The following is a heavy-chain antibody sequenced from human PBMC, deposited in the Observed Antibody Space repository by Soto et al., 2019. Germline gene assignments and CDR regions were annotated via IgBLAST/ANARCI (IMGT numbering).Heavy chain of an antibody. CDR1: GFTFSNAW. CDR3: TTDYSFLASVDY. D-gene: IGHD2-21*01. Sequence: GGSLRLSCAASGFTFSNAWMNWVRQAPGKGLEWVGRIKTKAHGETTDYAAPVKDRFTISRDDSRSTLYLQMNGLKTEDTAVYYGTTDYSFLASVDYWGQGTLVPVAS. CDR2: IKTKAHGETT. V-gene: IGHV3-15*07. J-gene: IGHJ4*02.